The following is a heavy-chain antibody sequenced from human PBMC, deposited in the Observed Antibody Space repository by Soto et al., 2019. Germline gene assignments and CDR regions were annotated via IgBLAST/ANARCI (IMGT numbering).Heavy chain of an antibody. CDR1: GFSLTTTGVG. CDR3: THSWGSRSLYYGMDV. D-gene: IGHD3-3*01. V-gene: IGHV2-5*01. Sequence: QITLTESGPTLVKPTQTLTLTCTFSGFSLTTTGVGVGWIRQPPGKALEWLALIYWNDEKRYRPYLRSRLTITKDTSKNQVVLTMTNMDPVDTGTYYCTHSWGSRSLYYGMDVWGQGTTVPVSS. J-gene: IGHJ6*02. CDR2: IYWNDEK.